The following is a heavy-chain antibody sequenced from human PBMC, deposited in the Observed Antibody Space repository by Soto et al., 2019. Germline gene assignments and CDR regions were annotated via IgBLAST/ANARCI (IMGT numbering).Heavy chain of an antibody. CDR3: ARGSFGIRYFDWLLSEANLPADYYYYYGMDV. J-gene: IGHJ6*02. Sequence: EASVKVSCKASGYTFTSYGISWVRQAPGQGLEWMGWISAYNGNTNYAQKLQGRVTMTTDTSTSTAYMELRSLRSDDTAVYYCARGSFGIRYFDWLLSEANLPADYYYYYGMDVWGQGTTVTVSS. V-gene: IGHV1-18*01. CDR1: GYTFTSYG. CDR2: ISAYNGNT. D-gene: IGHD3-9*01.